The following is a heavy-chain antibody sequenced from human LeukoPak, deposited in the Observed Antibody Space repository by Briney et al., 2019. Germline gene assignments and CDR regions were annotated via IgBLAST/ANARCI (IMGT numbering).Heavy chain of an antibody. Sequence: ASVKVSCKASGYTFTSYYMHWVRQAPGQGLEWMGIINPSGGSTSYAQKFQGRVTITRDTSASTAYMELSSLRSEDTAVYYCARESLGYNYGSEWFDPWGQGTLVTVSS. J-gene: IGHJ5*02. V-gene: IGHV1-46*01. CDR1: GYTFTSYY. CDR2: INPSGGST. D-gene: IGHD5-24*01. CDR3: ARESLGYNYGSEWFDP.